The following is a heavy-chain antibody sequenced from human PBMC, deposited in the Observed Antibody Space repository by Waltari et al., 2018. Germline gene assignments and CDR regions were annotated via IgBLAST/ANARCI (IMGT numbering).Heavy chain of an antibody. D-gene: IGHD4-17*01. CDR3: AKPTTYGDYDRDAFDI. V-gene: IGHV1-3*01. J-gene: IGHJ3*02. CDR1: GYTFTSYA. CDR2: INAGNGNT. Sequence: QVQLVQSGAEVKKPGASVKVSCKASGYTFTSYAMHWVRQAPGQRLEWMGWINAGNGNTKYSQKFQGRGTITRDTSASTAYMELSSLRSEDTAVYYCAKPTTYGDYDRDAFDIWGQGTMVTVSS.